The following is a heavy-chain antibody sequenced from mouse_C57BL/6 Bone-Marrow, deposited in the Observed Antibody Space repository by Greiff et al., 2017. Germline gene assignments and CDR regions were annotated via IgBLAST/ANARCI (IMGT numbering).Heavy chain of an antibody. CDR3: ARYRPIYYGYGYSMDY. CDR2: IRNKANGYTT. J-gene: IGHJ4*01. CDR1: GFTFTDYY. Sequence: EVKLVESGGGLVQPGGSLSLSCAASGFTFTDYYMSWVRQPPGKALEWLGFIRNKANGYTTEYSASVKGRFTISRDNAQSNLNLQMKALRAEDSATSYCARYRPIYYGYGYSMDYWGQGTSVTVSS. V-gene: IGHV7-3*01. D-gene: IGHD2-2*01.